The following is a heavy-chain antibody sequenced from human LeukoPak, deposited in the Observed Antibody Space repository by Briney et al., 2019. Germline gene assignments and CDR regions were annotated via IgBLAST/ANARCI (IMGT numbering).Heavy chain of an antibody. CDR1: GYTFTSYY. CDR2: INPSGGRT. D-gene: IGHD6-13*01. J-gene: IGHJ4*02. CDR3: ARNKWRSSSWYQPPSY. V-gene: IGHV1-46*01. Sequence: GASVKVSCKASGYTFTSYYIHWVRQAPGQGLEWMGLINPSGGRTSYTQKFQGRVTMTSDTSTSTVYMELSSLRSEDTAVYYCARNKWRSSSWYQPPSYWGQGTLVTVSS.